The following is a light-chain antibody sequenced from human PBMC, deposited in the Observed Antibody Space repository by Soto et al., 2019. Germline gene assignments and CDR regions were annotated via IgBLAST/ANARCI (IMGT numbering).Light chain of an antibody. CDR1: QSISSW. J-gene: IGKJ1*01. CDR3: QQSYSNPTWT. V-gene: IGKV1-5*01. Sequence: DIQMTQSPSTLSASVGDRVTITCRASQSISSWLAWYQQKPGKAPKLLIYDASSLESGVPSRFSGSGSGTEFTLTISSLQPDDFATYYCQQSYSNPTWTFGQGTKVEIK. CDR2: DAS.